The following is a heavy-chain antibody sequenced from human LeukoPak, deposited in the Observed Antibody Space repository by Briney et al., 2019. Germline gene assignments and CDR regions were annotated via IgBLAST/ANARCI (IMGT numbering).Heavy chain of an antibody. J-gene: IGHJ4*02. CDR3: ARDSGQRSHPTSYSYGPAGY. Sequence: PGGSLRLSCAASGFTFSSYSMNWVRQAPGKGLEWVSSISSSSSYIYYADSVKGRFTISRDNAKNSLYLQMNRLRAEDTAVYYCARDSGQRSHPTSYSYGPAGYWGQGTLVTVSS. CDR2: ISSSSSYI. CDR1: GFTFSSYS. V-gene: IGHV3-21*01. D-gene: IGHD5-18*01.